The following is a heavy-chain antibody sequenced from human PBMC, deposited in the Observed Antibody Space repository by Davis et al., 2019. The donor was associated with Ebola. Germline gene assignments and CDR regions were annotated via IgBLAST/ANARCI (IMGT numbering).Heavy chain of an antibody. V-gene: IGHV3-20*04. J-gene: IGHJ4*02. Sequence: GESLKISCAASGFTFDDYGMSWVRQAPGKGLEWVSGINWNGGSTGYADSVKGRFTISRDNAKNSLYLQMNSLRAEDTALYYCARGGTFADYGVNDYWGQGTLVTVSS. CDR2: INWNGGST. CDR3: ARGGTFADYGVNDY. D-gene: IGHD4-17*01. CDR1: GFTFDDYG.